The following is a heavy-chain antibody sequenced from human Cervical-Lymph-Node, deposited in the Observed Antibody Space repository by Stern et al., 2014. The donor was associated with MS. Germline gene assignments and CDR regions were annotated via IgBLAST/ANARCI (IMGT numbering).Heavy chain of an antibody. CDR2: IKEDGSET. Sequence: EVQLVESGGGLVQPGGSMRLSCAASGFTFSSYWMNWVRQDPGKGLEWVANIKEDGSETYYVDSVKGRFTISRDNAKNSLYLQMNSLRAEDTAVYYCARGSDTWGQGTLVTVSS. CDR3: ARGSDT. V-gene: IGHV3-7*01. CDR1: GFTFSSYW. D-gene: IGHD2-15*01. J-gene: IGHJ5*02.